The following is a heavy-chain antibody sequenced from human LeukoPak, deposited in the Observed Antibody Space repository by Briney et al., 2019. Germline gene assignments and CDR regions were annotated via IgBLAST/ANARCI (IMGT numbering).Heavy chain of an antibody. CDR2: ISSSGSTI. D-gene: IGHD3-10*01. CDR3: AKVYGSGSFYNGEH. V-gene: IGHV3-11*01. J-gene: IGHJ4*02. CDR1: GFTFSDYY. Sequence: GGSLRLSCAASGFTFSDYYMSWIRQAPGKGLEWVSYISSSGSTIYYADSVKGRFTISRDNSKNTLYLQMNSLRAEDTAIYYCAKVYGSGSFYNGEHWGQGTLVTVSS.